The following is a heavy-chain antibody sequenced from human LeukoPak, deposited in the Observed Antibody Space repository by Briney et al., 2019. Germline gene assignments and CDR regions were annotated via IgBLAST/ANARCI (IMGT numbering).Heavy chain of an antibody. V-gene: IGHV3-23*01. CDR1: GFTFSSYA. D-gene: IGHD6-13*01. Sequence: GGSLRLSCAASGFTFSSYAMSWVRQAPGKGLEWVSAISGSGGSTYYADSVKGRFTISRDNSKNTLYLQMNSLRAEDTAVYYCARQQLVTYAFDIWGQGTMVTVSS. CDR2: ISGSGGST. CDR3: ARQQLVTYAFDI. J-gene: IGHJ3*02.